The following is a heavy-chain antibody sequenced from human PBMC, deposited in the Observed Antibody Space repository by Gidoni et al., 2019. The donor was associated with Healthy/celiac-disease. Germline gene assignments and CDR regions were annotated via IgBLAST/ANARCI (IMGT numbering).Heavy chain of an antibody. J-gene: IGHJ4*02. Sequence: QVQLVQSGAEVKKPGSSVKVSCKASGGTFSSYAISWVRQAPGQGLEWMGRIIPILGIANYAQKFQGRVTITADKSTSTAYMELSSLRSEDTAVYYCARDLADYYDSSGYFDGYWGQGTLVTVSS. CDR2: IIPILGIA. V-gene: IGHV1-69*04. CDR1: GGTFSSYA. D-gene: IGHD3-22*01. CDR3: ARDLADYYDSSGYFDGY.